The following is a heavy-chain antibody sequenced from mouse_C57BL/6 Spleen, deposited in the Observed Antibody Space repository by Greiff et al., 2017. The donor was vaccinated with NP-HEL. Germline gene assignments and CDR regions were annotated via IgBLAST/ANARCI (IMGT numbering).Heavy chain of an antibody. CDR2: INPSSGYT. J-gene: IGHJ2*01. D-gene: IGHD3-1*01. CDR1: GYTFTSYT. Sequence: VQLQQSGAELVKPGASVKMSCKASGYTFTSYTMHWVKQRPGQGLEWIGYINPSSGYTKYNQKFKDKATLTADKSSSTAYMQLSSLTSEDSAVYCCARKSTRASYWGQGTTLTDSS. CDR3: ARKSTRASY. V-gene: IGHV1-4*01.